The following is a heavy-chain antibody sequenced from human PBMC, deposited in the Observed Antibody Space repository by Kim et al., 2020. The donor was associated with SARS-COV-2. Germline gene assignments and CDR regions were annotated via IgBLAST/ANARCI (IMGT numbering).Heavy chain of an antibody. CDR1: GGSISSGSYY. V-gene: IGHV4-61*02. J-gene: IGHJ3*02. D-gene: IGHD2-21*02. CDR3: ATKYCGGDCYHAFDI. CDR2: IYTSGST. Sequence: SETLSLTCTVSGGSISSGSYYWSWIRQPAGKGLEWIGRIYTSGSTNYNPSLKSRVTISVDTSKNQFSLKLSSVTAADTAVYYCATKYCGGDCYHAFDIWGQGTMVTVSS.